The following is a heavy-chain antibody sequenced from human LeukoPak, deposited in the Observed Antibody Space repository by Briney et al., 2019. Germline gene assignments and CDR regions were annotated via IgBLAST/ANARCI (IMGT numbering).Heavy chain of an antibody. V-gene: IGHV1-18*01. CDR1: GYTFTSYG. CDR2: ISAYNGNT. CDR3: ARDNKQWLVPLPKTDY. D-gene: IGHD6-19*01. J-gene: IGHJ4*02. Sequence: ASVTVSCKASGYTFTSYGISWVRQAPGQGLEWMGWISAYNGNTKYAQTLQPRLTITTHTSTSTAYMALRSLRSDDTAVYYCARDNKQWLVPLPKTDYWGQGTLVTVSS.